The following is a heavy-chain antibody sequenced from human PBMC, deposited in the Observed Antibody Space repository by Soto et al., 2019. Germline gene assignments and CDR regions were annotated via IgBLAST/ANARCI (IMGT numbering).Heavy chain of an antibody. V-gene: IGHV3-73*01. J-gene: IGHJ4*02. D-gene: IGHD3-10*01. CDR1: GFTFSGAA. Sequence: EVQLVESGGGLVQPGGSLELSCAASGFTFSGAAMHWVRQASGKGLEWVGRIRTKVNSYATAYGASVKSRFTISRDDSKNTTYLRMNSLNSEDTAVYFCTTEPGHYWGQGTLVTVSS. CDR2: IRTKVNSYAT. CDR3: TTEPGHY.